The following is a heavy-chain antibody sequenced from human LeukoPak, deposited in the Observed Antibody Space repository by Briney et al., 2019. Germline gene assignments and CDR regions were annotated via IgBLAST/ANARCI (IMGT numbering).Heavy chain of an antibody. CDR3: ARAARTTDDAFDI. CDR1: EGTFSSYA. V-gene: IGHV1-69*04. Sequence: ASVKVSCKASEGTFSSYAISWVRQAPGQGLEWMGRIIPILGIANYAQKFQGRVTITADKSTSTAYMELSSLRSEDTAVYYCARAARTTDDAFDIWGQGTMVTVSS. J-gene: IGHJ3*02. D-gene: IGHD1-7*01. CDR2: IIPILGIA.